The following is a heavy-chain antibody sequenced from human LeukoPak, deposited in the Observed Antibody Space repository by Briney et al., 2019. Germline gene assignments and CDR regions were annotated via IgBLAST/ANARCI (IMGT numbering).Heavy chain of an antibody. D-gene: IGHD7-27*01. CDR3: ARARRNWDFDY. CDR2: INHSGST. V-gene: IGHV4-34*01. Sequence: SETLSLTCAVYGGSFSGYYWSWIRQPPGKGLEWIGEINHSGSTNYNPSLKSRVTISVDTSKNQFSLKLSSVTAADTAVYYCARARRNWDFDYWGQGTLVTVSS. J-gene: IGHJ4*02. CDR1: GGSFSGYY.